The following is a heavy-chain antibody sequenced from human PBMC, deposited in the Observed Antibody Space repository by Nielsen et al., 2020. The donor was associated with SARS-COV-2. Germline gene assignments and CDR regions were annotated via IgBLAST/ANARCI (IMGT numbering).Heavy chain of an antibody. V-gene: IGHV4-34*01. CDR2: INHSGST. J-gene: IGHJ6*02. Sequence: SETLSLTCTVSGGSISSYYWSWIRQPPEKGLEWIGEINHSGSTNYNPSLKSRVTISVDTSKNQFSLKLSSVTAADTAMYYCARHHSGSYYYGMDVWGQGTTVTVSS. CDR1: GGSISSYY. CDR3: ARHHSGSYYYGMDV. D-gene: IGHD1-26*01.